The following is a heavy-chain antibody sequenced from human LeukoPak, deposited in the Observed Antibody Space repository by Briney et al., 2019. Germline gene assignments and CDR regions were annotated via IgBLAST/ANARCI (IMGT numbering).Heavy chain of an antibody. CDR2: INGKRGDT. CDR1: GFTFTDHY. V-gene: IGHV1-2*02. D-gene: IGHD7-27*01. J-gene: IGHJ4*02. CDR3: ARNHDWGVDY. Sequence: ASVKVSCKASGFTFTDHYMHWVRQAPGQGLEWMGWINGKRGDTNYAQNFQDRVTMTRDTSTSTVYMELSRLTVDDTAVYYCARNHDWGVDYWGQGTLVTVSS.